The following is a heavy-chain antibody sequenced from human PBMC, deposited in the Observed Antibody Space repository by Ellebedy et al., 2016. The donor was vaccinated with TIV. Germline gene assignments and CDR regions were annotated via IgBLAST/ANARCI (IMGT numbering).Heavy chain of an antibody. Sequence: AASVKVSCKTSGYTFTGYYIHWVRQAPGQRLEWMAWINPNSGGTNYAQKFQGSVTVTRDTSTSTAFLELSRLRSDDTAEYYCTRDLTNIVYGDYWGQGTLVTVSS. CDR3: TRDLTNIVYGDY. D-gene: IGHD2-8*01. CDR2: INPNSGGT. CDR1: GYTFTGYY. J-gene: IGHJ4*02. V-gene: IGHV1-2*02.